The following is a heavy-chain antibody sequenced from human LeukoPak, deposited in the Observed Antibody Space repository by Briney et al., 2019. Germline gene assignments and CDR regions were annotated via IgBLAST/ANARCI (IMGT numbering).Heavy chain of an antibody. CDR2: ISYDGSNK. CDR3: ARDRDGDYSFDY. Sequence: GGSLRLSCAASGFTFSSYAMHWVRQAPGKGLEWVAVISYDGSNKYYADSVKGRFTISRDNSKNTLYLQMNSLRAEDTAVYYRARDRDGDYSFDYWGQGTLVTVSS. CDR1: GFTFSSYA. J-gene: IGHJ4*02. D-gene: IGHD4-17*01. V-gene: IGHV3-30*04.